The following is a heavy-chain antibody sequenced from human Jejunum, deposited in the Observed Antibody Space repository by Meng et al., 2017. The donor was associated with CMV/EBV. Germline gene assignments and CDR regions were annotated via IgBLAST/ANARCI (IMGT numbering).Heavy chain of an antibody. Sequence: VSGYSTPNGYYWGWIRQAPGRGLEWIGNIYHSGTSYYNPSLKSRVTMSVDTSKNQFSVQLDSVTAADTAVYYCARARSSSWYYDYWGRGMLVTVSS. J-gene: IGHJ4*02. CDR1: GYSTPNGYY. V-gene: IGHV4-38-2*02. D-gene: IGHD6-13*01. CDR3: ARARSSSWYYDY. CDR2: IYHSGTS.